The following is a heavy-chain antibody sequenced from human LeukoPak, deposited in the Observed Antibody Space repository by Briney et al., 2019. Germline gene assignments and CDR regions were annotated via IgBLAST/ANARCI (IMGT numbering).Heavy chain of an antibody. CDR3: ARAEWEPYFDY. Sequence: GGPLRLSCAASGFTVSSNYMSWVRQAPGKGLEWVSVIYSGGSTYYADSVKGRFTISRDNSKNTLYLQMNSLRAEDTAVYYCARAEWEPYFDYWGQGTLVTVSS. J-gene: IGHJ4*02. D-gene: IGHD1-26*01. V-gene: IGHV3-53*01. CDR1: GFTVSSNY. CDR2: IYSGGST.